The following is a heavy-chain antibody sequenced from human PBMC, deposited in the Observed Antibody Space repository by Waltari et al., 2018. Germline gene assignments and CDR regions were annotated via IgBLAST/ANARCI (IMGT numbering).Heavy chain of an antibody. CDR1: GFNFCDYA. J-gene: IGHJ4*02. Sequence: EVQLAESGGGLVQPGRSLRPSCTASGFNFCDYAMTWVRQVPGKGLEWVGFIRSKTYGGAPEYAASVKGRFTISRDDSKSVAYLQMNSLRTEDTALYYCTRADGMTDLDYWGQGALVTVSS. V-gene: IGHV3-49*04. CDR3: TRADGMTDLDY. CDR2: IRSKTYGGAP.